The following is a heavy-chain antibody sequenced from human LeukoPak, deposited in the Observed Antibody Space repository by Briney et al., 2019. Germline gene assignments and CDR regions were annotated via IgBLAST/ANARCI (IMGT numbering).Heavy chain of an antibody. CDR1: GYSSTNYG. D-gene: IGHD5-18*01. CDR2: INPSGGDT. CDR3: ARDPVDTSMRGCLDY. J-gene: IGHJ4*02. Sequence: ASVKVSCKASGYSSTNYGISWVRQAPGQGLEWMGIINPSGGDTTYAQNFQGRFTMTRDMSTTTVYMELSSLRSQDTAIYYCARDPVDTSMRGCLDYWGQGTLVTVSS. V-gene: IGHV1-46*01.